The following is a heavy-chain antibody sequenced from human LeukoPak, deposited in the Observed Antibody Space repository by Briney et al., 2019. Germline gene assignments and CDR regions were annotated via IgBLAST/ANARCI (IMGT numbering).Heavy chain of an antibody. D-gene: IGHD2-2*01. V-gene: IGHV7-4-1*02. CDR2: INTNTGNP. CDR3: ASLYCSSTSCYHDAFDI. CDR1: GYTFTSYA. Sequence: ASVKVSCKASGYTFTSYAMNWVRQAPGQGLEWMGWINTNTGNPTYAQGFTGRFVFSLDTSVSTAYLQISSLKAEDTAVYYCASLYCSSTSCYHDAFDIWGQGTMVTVSS. J-gene: IGHJ3*02.